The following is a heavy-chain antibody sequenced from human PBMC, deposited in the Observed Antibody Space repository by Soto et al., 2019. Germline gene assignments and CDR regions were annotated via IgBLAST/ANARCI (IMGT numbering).Heavy chain of an antibody. Sequence: QVTLKESGPVLVKPTETLTLSCTVSGFSLSNARMGVSWIRQPPGKALEWLAPIFSNDENSYSTSLKSRLTFSKDTSKSQVVLTTTNMDPVDTATYYCARNRVFWSGYYTGDGMDVWGQGTTVTVSS. CDR1: GFSLSNARMG. CDR3: ARNRVFWSGYYTGDGMDV. J-gene: IGHJ6*02. D-gene: IGHD3-3*01. CDR2: IFSNDEN. V-gene: IGHV2-26*01.